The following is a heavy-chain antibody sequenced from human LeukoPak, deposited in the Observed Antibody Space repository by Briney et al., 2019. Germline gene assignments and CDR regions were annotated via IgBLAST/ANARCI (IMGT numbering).Heavy chain of an antibody. CDR2: IYYSGST. J-gene: IGHJ6*02. CDR1: GGSISSYY. D-gene: IGHD1-26*01. Sequence: SETLSLTCTVSGGSISSYYWSWIRQPPGKGLEWIGYIYYSGSTNYNPSLKSRVTISVDTSKNQFSLKLSSVTAADPAVYYCARGRSKWELLFRHLYYYYGMDVWGQGTMVTVSS. V-gene: IGHV4-59*01. CDR3: ARGRSKWELLFRHLYYYYGMDV.